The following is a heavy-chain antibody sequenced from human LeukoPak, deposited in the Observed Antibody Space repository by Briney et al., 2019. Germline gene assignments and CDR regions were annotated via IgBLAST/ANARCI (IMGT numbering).Heavy chain of an antibody. V-gene: IGHV1-2*02. CDR1: GYTFTGYY. Sequence: ASVKVSCKASGYTFTGYYMHWVRQAPGQGLEWMGWINPNSGGTKCAQKFQGRVTMTRDMSTSTVYMELSSLRSEDTAVYYCARDLSRVWGSYRFLRHYFDYWGQGTLVTVSS. CDR3: ARDLSRVWGSYRFLRHYFDY. J-gene: IGHJ4*02. CDR2: INPNSGGT. D-gene: IGHD3-16*02.